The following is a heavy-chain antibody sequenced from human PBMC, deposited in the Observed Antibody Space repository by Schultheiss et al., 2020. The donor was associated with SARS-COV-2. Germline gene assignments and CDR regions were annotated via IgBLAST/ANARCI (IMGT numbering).Heavy chain of an antibody. V-gene: IGHV4-61*01. J-gene: IGHJ6*02. CDR1: GGSVSSGSYY. CDR3: ARRMFYYYGMDV. CDR2: IYYSGST. D-gene: IGHD3-10*02. Sequence: SQTLSLTCTVSGGSVSSGSYYWSWIRQPPGKGLEWIGYIYYSGSTNYNPSLKSRVTISVDTSKNQFSLNLTSVTAADTAEYFCARRMFYYYGMDVWGQGTTVTVSS.